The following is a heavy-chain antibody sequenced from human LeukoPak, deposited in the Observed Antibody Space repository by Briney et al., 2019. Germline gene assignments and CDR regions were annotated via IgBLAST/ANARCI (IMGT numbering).Heavy chain of an antibody. CDR3: AREPRGDILTEYYFDY. J-gene: IGHJ4*02. CDR2: ISSSSSTI. Sequence: GGSLRLSCAAPGVTVSNNYMNWVRQAPGKGLEWVSYISSSSSTIYYADSVKGRFTISRDNAKNSLYLQMNSLRAEDTAVYYCAREPRGDILTEYYFDYWGQGTLVTVSS. V-gene: IGHV3-48*01. CDR1: GVTVSNNY. D-gene: IGHD3-9*01.